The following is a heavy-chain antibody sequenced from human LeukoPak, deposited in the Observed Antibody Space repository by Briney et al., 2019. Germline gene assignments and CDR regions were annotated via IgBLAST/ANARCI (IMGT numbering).Heavy chain of an antibody. Sequence: SETLSLTCTVSGGSISGSSYYWGWIRQPPGKGLEWIGSIYYSGSTYYNPSLKSRVTISVDTSKNQFSLKLSSVTAADTAVYYCARASGYYSRVYFQHWGQGTLVTVSS. CDR2: IYYSGST. D-gene: IGHD3-22*01. V-gene: IGHV4-39*01. CDR3: ARASGYYSRVYFQH. CDR1: GGSISGSSYY. J-gene: IGHJ1*01.